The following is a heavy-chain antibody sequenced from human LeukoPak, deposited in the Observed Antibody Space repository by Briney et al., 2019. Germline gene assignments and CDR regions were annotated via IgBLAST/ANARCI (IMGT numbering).Heavy chain of an antibody. CDR3: ARGYRLEWLLLDFDY. V-gene: IGHV1-18*01. CDR1: GYTFTSYG. Sequence: ASVKVSCKASGYTFTSYGISWVRQAPGQGLEWMGWISAYNGNTNYAQKLQGRVTMTTDTSTSTAYMELRSLRSDDTAVYYCARGYRLEWLLLDFDYWAREPWSPSPQ. J-gene: IGHJ4*02. CDR2: ISAYNGNT. D-gene: IGHD3-3*01.